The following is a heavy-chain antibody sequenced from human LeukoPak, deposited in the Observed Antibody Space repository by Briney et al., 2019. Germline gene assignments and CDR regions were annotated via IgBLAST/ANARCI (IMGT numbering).Heavy chain of an antibody. D-gene: IGHD6-6*01. CDR1: GGSISSSSYY. V-gene: IGHV4-39*01. Sequence: PSETLSLTCTVSGGSISSSSYYWGWIRQPPGKGQEWIGSIYYSGSTYYNPSLKSRVTISVDTSKNQFSLKLSSVTAADTAVYYCARVGTGQLVRGGLFDYWGQGTLVTVSS. CDR2: IYYSGST. CDR3: ARVGTGQLVRGGLFDY. J-gene: IGHJ4*02.